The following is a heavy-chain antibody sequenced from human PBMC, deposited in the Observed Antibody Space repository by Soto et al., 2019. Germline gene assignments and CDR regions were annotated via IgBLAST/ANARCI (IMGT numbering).Heavy chain of an antibody. CDR1: GGSISSGGYY. Sequence: KPSETLSLTCTVSGGSISSGGYYWSWIRQHPGKGLEWIGYIYYSGSTYYNPSLKSRVTISVDTSKNQFSLKLSSVTAADTAVYYCAREKAARFGWFDPWGQGTLVTVSS. CDR3: AREKAARFGWFDP. J-gene: IGHJ5*02. D-gene: IGHD6-6*01. V-gene: IGHV4-31*03. CDR2: IYYSGST.